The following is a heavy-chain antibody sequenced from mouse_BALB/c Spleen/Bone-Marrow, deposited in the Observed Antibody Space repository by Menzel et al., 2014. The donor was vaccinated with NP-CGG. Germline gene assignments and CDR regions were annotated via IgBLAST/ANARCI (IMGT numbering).Heavy chain of an antibody. CDR2: IDPENGDT. CDR1: GFNIKDSY. Sequence: EVQLQQSGAELVRSGASVQLSCTASGFNIKDSYIHWVKQRPEQGLEWIGWIDPENGDTEYAPKFQGKATMTTDTSSSTAYLHLSSLTSEGTAVYYCNTWVGAYRGQGTLVSVSA. V-gene: IGHV14-4*02. CDR3: NTWVGAY. J-gene: IGHJ3*01. D-gene: IGHD1-1*01.